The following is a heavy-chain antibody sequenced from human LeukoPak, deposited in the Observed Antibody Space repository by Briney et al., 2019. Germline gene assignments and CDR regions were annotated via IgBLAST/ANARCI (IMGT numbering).Heavy chain of an antibody. J-gene: IGHJ4*02. CDR2: IYTSGNT. Sequence: SETLSLTCTISGGSIIGYYWSWIRQPAGEGLEWIGRIYTSGNTFYNPSLKSRVTMSVDTSKNQFSLKLSSVTAADTAVYYCARGGVVVAATFDYWGQGTLVTVSS. V-gene: IGHV4-4*07. CDR1: GGSIIGYY. D-gene: IGHD2-15*01. CDR3: ARGGVVVAATFDY.